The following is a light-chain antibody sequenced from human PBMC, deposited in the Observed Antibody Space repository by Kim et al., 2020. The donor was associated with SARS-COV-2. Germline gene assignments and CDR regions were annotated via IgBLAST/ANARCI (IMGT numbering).Light chain of an antibody. V-gene: IGKV1-5*01. Sequence: DIQMTQSPSTLSASEGDRVTITCRASQSINTWLAWYQQKPGKAPKLLIYDASSLESGVPFRFSGSGSGTEFTLTISSLQPDDFATYYCQQYNSYSEYTFGQGTKVDIK. CDR2: DAS. CDR3: QQYNSYSEYT. J-gene: IGKJ2*01. CDR1: QSINTW.